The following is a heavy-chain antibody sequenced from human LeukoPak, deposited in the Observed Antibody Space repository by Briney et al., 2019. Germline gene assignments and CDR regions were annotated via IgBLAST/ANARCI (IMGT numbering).Heavy chain of an antibody. CDR2: INHSGST. CDR1: GGSFSGYY. Sequence: SETLSLTCAVYGGSFSGYYWSWIRQPPGKGLEWIGEINHSGSTNYNPSLKSRVTISVDTSENQFSLKLSSVTAADTAVYYCARGRTPAGPGAFDIWGQGTMVTVSS. D-gene: IGHD2-2*01. V-gene: IGHV4-34*01. J-gene: IGHJ3*02. CDR3: ARGRTPAGPGAFDI.